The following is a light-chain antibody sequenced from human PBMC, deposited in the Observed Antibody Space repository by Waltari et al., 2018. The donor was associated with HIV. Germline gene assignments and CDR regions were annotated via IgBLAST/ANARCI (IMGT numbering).Light chain of an antibody. CDR2: LGS. CDR3: MQSLQIPPT. CDR1: QSLLHSSGFYY. J-gene: IGKJ4*01. Sequence: IVLTQSQLSLPVIPGEPAYLPCRSSQSLLHSSGFYYLDWYLQKPGQSPQLLIYLGSHRASGVSDRFSGGGSGTHFTLNVTRVEADDVGIYFCMQSLQIPPTFGGGTKV. V-gene: IGKV2-28*01.